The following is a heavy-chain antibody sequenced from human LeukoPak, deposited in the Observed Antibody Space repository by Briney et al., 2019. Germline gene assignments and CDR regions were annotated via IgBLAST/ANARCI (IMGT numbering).Heavy chain of an antibody. Sequence: GGSLRLSCAASGFTFSIYAMHWVRQAPGKGLEYVSAISSNGGSTYYANSVKGRFTNSRDNSKNTLYLQMGSLRAEAMAVYYCARDHDYSYYGGPLDYWGQGTLVTVSS. CDR1: GFTFSIYA. CDR2: ISSNGGST. V-gene: IGHV3-64*01. J-gene: IGHJ4*02. D-gene: IGHD4-11*01. CDR3: ARDHDYSYYGGPLDY.